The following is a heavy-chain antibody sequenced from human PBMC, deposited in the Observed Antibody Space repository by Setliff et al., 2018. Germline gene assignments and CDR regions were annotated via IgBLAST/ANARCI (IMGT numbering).Heavy chain of an antibody. CDR3: AKEYVVISFVRNSHQHYGMDV. J-gene: IGHJ6*02. Sequence: SETLSLTCNVSGGSVSSTSHYWGWIRQPPGKGMEWIGSVYYSGYTYYNPSLQSRVTISVDMSKNQFSMKLTSVTAADTAVYYCAKEYVVISFVRNSHQHYGMDVWGPGTTVTVSS. CDR2: VYYSGYT. CDR1: GGSVSSTSHY. D-gene: IGHD2-21*01. V-gene: IGHV4-39*07.